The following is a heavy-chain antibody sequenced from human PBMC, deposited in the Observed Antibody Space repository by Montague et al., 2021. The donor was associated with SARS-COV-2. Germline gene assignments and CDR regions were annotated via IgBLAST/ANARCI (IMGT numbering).Heavy chain of an antibody. CDR3: VGGWGSWFH. V-gene: IGHV4-34*01. D-gene: IGHD3-16*01. J-gene: IGHJ4*02. Sequence: SETLSLTCAVHTTSFSGYYRGWIRHSPGKGLVWFGEIDQRGETNYNPTLKSRVTISADTSKSQFSPKLNSVTAAATAVYYCVGGWGSWFHWGQGTLVTVSS. CDR2: IDQRGET. CDR1: TTSFSGYY.